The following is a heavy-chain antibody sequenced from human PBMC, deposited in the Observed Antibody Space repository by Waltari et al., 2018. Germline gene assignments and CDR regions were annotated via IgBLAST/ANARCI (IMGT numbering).Heavy chain of an antibody. CDR1: GGSFSGYY. D-gene: IGHD3-10*01. CDR3: ASLDGVAYGSGSRDDRDYYGMDV. J-gene: IGHJ6*02. V-gene: IGHV4-34*01. CDR2: INHSGST. Sequence: QVQLQQWGAGLLKPSETLSLTCAVYGGSFSGYYWSWIRQPPGKGLEWIGEINHSGSTNYNPALKSRVTISVDTSKNQFSLKLSSVTAADTAVYYCASLDGVAYGSGSRDDRDYYGMDVWGQGTTVTVSS.